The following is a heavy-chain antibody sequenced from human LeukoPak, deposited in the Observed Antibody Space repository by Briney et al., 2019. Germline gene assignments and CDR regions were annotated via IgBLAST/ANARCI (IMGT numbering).Heavy chain of an antibody. D-gene: IGHD3-3*01. Sequence: ASVKVSCKASGYTFTSHGISWVRQAPGQGLVWMGWISAYNGATTYPQTFPGRVTLTTDTSTSTVYMEMRSLRSDDTAIYYCARTNMVFGVNIEQNWFDPWGQGTLVTVSS. CDR2: ISAYNGAT. CDR3: ARTNMVFGVNIEQNWFDP. J-gene: IGHJ5*02. V-gene: IGHV1-18*01. CDR1: GYTFTSHG.